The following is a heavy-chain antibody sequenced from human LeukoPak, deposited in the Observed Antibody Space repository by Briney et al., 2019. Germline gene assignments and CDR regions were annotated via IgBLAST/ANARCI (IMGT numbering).Heavy chain of an antibody. Sequence: SGTLSLTCTVSGGSITSNNYSWGWIRQPPLKGLEWIGTIPYSETIYYNPSLKSRVTISGDTSKNQFSLKLNSVTAADTAVYYCARISAIVRATGVWGQGTLVTASS. CDR2: IPYSETI. CDR3: ARISAIVRATGV. D-gene: IGHD1-26*01. V-gene: IGHV4-39*01. CDR1: GGSITSNNYS. J-gene: IGHJ4*02.